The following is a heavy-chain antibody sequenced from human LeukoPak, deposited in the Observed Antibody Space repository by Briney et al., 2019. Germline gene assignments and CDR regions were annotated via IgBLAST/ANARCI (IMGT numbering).Heavy chain of an antibody. CDR3: ARGHYYGSGGDTFDV. Sequence: GGSLRLSCVASGFSFSNNDMHWVRQFSGKGLEWVSGLGVAGDRYYPVSVRGRFTVSRDRAGTYLYLQMNSLSAGDTAVYYCARGHYYGSGGDTFDVWGKGTMVIVSS. CDR1: GFSFSNND. J-gene: IGHJ3*01. D-gene: IGHD3-10*01. V-gene: IGHV3-13*01. CDR2: LGVAGDR.